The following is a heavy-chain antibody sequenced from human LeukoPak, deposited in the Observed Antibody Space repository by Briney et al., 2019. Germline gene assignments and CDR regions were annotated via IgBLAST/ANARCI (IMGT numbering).Heavy chain of an antibody. Sequence: GASVKVSCKASGYTFTGYYMHWVRQAPGQGLEWMGWINPNSGGTNYAQKFQGWVTMTRDTSISIAYMELSRLRSDDTAVYYCAREGTVTPYYGMDVWGQGTTVTVSS. CDR3: AREGTVTPYYGMDV. D-gene: IGHD4-17*01. CDR2: INPNSGGT. J-gene: IGHJ6*02. CDR1: GYTFTGYY. V-gene: IGHV1-2*04.